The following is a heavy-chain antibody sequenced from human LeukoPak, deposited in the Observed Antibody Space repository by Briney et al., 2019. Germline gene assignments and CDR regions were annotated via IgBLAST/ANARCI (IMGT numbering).Heavy chain of an antibody. J-gene: IGHJ3*02. CDR1: GGSISSYY. Sequence: SETLSLTSTVPGGSISSYYWSSIRQPARKGLEWVGRIYTTGSNKYNPCIKSRVSMAVVTSKNKFSQKLRSVTAAETAVYYCATGESRPGTFDIWGQGTMVTVSS. D-gene: IGHD1-14*01. CDR2: IYTTGSN. CDR3: ATGESRPGTFDI. V-gene: IGHV4-4*07.